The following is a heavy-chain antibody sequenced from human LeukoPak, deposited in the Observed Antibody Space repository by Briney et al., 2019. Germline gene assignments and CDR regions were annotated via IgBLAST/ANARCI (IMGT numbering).Heavy chain of an antibody. V-gene: IGHV4-59*01. J-gene: IGHJ5*02. CDR2: ISYSGST. CDR1: GASISSYY. D-gene: IGHD1-14*01. CDR3: ARDAPHNWFDP. Sequence: SETLCLTCTVSGASISSYYWSWIRQPSGKGLEWIGYISYSGSTNYNPSLKSRVTISADTSKNQFSLKLSSVTAADTAVYYCARDAPHNWFDPWGQGTLVTVSS.